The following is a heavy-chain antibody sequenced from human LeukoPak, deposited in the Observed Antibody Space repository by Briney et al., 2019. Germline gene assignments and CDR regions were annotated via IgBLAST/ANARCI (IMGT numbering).Heavy chain of an antibody. CDR1: GFTFSSYG. V-gene: IGHV3-30*18. CDR3: AKDLTGTTGGDD. CDR2: ISYDGGNK. J-gene: IGHJ4*02. D-gene: IGHD1-14*01. Sequence: GGSLRLSCAASGFTFSSYGMHWVRQAPGKGLEWVAVISYDGGNKYYADSVKGRFTISRDNSKNTLYLQMNSLRAEDTAVYYCAKDLTGTTGGDDWGQGTLVTVSS.